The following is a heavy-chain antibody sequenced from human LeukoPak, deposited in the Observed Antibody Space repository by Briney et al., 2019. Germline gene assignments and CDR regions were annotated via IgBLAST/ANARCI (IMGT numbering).Heavy chain of an antibody. CDR3: ASTIFGVVIMSFYFDY. V-gene: IGHV4-39*01. CDR2: IYYSGST. J-gene: IGHJ4*02. Sequence: KPSETLSLTCTVSAGSISSSTYYGGWIRQPPRKGLGWIGSIYYSGSTSYNPSLKSRFTISVDTSKNQFSLKLSSLTAADTAVYYCASTIFGVVIMSFYFDYWGQGTLVTVSS. D-gene: IGHD3-3*01. CDR1: AGSISSSTYY.